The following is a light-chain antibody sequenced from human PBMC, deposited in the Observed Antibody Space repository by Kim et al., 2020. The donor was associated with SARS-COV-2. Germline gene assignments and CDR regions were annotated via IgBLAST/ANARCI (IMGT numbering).Light chain of an antibody. J-gene: IGKJ1*01. CDR1: QSVSSNY. Sequence: EIVLTQSPGTLSFSPGERATLSCRASQSVSSNYLAWYQHKPGQAPWLLVYGASNRATGIPDRFSGSGSGTDFTLTIGRLEPEDFAIYYCQQYHGSPWTFGQGTKVDIK. CDR2: GAS. CDR3: QQYHGSPWT. V-gene: IGKV3-20*01.